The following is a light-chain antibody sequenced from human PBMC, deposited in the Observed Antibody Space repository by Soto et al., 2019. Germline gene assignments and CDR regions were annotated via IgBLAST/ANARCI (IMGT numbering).Light chain of an antibody. CDR3: QQYNNWPLT. CDR2: GAT. J-gene: IGKJ1*01. CDR1: QSGRSN. Sequence: EVVMTQSPANLSVAPREVATLCCMASQSGRSNFACYPQTPGQAPTLLIYGATPRATGTPARFSGSGSATEFTLTISSLQSEDFAVYYCQQYNNWPLTFGQGTKV. V-gene: IGKV3-15*01.